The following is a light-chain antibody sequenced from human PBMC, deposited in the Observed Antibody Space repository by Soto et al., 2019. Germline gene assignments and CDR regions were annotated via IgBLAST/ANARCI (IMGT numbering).Light chain of an antibody. CDR3: QHYGDSHPT. CDR2: DAS. V-gene: IGKV3D-20*01. CDR1: QTITFNF. Sequence: IVLTQSPVTLSLSPGEVATLSCGASQTITFNFLAWYQQKPGLAPRLLVYDASIRADGIPDRFSGSVSGTDFTLTISRLEPGDFAMYYCQHYGDSHPTFGGGTRVEI. J-gene: IGKJ4*01.